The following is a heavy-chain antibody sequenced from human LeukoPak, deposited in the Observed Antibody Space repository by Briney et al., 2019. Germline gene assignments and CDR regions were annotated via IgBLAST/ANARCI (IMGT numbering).Heavy chain of an antibody. V-gene: IGHV5-51*01. J-gene: IGHJ5*02. D-gene: IGHD3-10*01. CDR3: ARQGVGLDGSMAA. Sequence: GESLKISCKASGYSFTSYWIVWVRQMPGKGLKWMGIIYPGDSDTRYSPSFQGQVTISADKSISTAYLQWSSLKASDTAMYYCARQGVGLDGSMAAWGQGTLVTVSS. CDR1: GYSFTSYW. CDR2: IYPGDSDT.